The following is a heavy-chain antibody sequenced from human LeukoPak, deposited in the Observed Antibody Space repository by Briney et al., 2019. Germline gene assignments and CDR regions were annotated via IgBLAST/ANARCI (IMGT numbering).Heavy chain of an antibody. D-gene: IGHD4-17*01. J-gene: IGHJ1*01. Sequence: GGSLRLSCAASGFTFSSYEMNWVRQAPGKGLEWVSYISSSGSTIYYADSVKGRFTISRDNAKNSLYLQMNSLRAEDTAVYYCASQDYGVYGPAEYFQHWGQGTLVTVSS. CDR3: ASQDYGVYGPAEYFQH. CDR1: GFTFSSYE. V-gene: IGHV3-48*03. CDR2: ISSSGSTI.